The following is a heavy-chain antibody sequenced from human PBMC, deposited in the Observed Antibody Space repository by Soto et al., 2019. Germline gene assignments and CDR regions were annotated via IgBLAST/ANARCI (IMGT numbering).Heavy chain of an antibody. D-gene: IGHD6-25*01. CDR2: IYYSGST. Sequence: SETLSLTCTVSGGSISSSSYYWGWIRQPPWKGLEWIGSIYYSGSTYYNPSLKSRVTISVDTSKNQFSLKLSSVTAADTAAYYCARHPPPPGGSYHYYYYGMDVWGQGTTVTVSS. CDR3: ARHPPPPGGSYHYYYYGMDV. V-gene: IGHV4-39*01. J-gene: IGHJ6*02. CDR1: GGSISSSSYY.